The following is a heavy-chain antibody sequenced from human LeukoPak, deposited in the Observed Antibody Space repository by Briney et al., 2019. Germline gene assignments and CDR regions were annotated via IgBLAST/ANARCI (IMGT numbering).Heavy chain of an antibody. CDR2: IKSKTDGGTT. D-gene: IGHD3-3*01. Sequence: GGSLRLSCAASGFTFSNAWMSWVRQAPGKGLEWVGRIKSKTDGGTTDYAAPVKGRFTISRDDSKNSLYLQMSSLKTEDTAVYYCARGFHYDFWSGSYYFDYWGQGTLVTVSS. CDR1: GFTFSNAW. CDR3: ARGFHYDFWSGSYYFDY. V-gene: IGHV3-15*01. J-gene: IGHJ4*02.